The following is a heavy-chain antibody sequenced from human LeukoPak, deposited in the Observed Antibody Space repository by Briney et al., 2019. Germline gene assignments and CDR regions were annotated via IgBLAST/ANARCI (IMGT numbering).Heavy chain of an antibody. CDR1: GFTVSSNY. CDR2: IYSGCST. Sequence: GGSLRLSCAASGFTVSSNYMSWVRQAPGKGLEWVSVIYSGCSTYYADSVKGRFTISRDNSKNTLYLQMNSLRAEDTAVYYCARGGGSSTEYFQHWGQGTLVTVSS. J-gene: IGHJ1*01. V-gene: IGHV3-53*01. D-gene: IGHD1-26*01. CDR3: ARGGGSSTEYFQH.